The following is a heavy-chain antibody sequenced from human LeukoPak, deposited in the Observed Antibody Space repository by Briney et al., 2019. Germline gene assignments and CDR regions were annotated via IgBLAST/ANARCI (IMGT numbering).Heavy chain of an antibody. Sequence: KPSETLSLTCTVSGGSISSYYWSWIRQPPGKGLEWIGYIYYSGSTNYNPSLKSRVTISVDTSKNQFSLKLSSVTAADTAVYYCASTGYSSGWYGYYMDVWGKGTTVTVSS. CDR1: GGSISSYY. D-gene: IGHD6-19*01. V-gene: IGHV4-59*12. CDR2: IYYSGST. J-gene: IGHJ6*03. CDR3: ASTGYSSGWYGYYMDV.